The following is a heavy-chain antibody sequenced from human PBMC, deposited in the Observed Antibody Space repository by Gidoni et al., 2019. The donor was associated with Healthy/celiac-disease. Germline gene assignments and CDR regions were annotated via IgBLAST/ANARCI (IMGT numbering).Heavy chain of an antibody. V-gene: IGHV4-59*01. J-gene: IGHJ4*02. CDR3: ARGSRKTAMIRG. CDR2: IYYSGST. CDR1: GGSISSYY. D-gene: IGHD5-18*01. Sequence: QVQLQESGPGLVKPSETLSLTCTVSGGSISSYYWSWIRQPPGKGLEWIGYIYYSGSTNYNPSLKSRVTISVDTSKNQFSLKLSSVTAADTAVYYCARGSRKTAMIRGWGQGTLVTVSS.